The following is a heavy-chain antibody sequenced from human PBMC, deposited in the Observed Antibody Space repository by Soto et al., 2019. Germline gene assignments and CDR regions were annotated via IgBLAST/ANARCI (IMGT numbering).Heavy chain of an antibody. V-gene: IGHV1-69*06. D-gene: IGHD6-19*01. CDR2: IIPIFGTA. CDR3: ARDRVAVACTPYYYGMDV. J-gene: IGHJ6*02. CDR1: GGTFSSYA. Sequence: SVKVSCKASGGTFSSYAISWVRQAPGQGLEWMGGIIPIFGTANYAQKFQGRVTITADKSTSTAYMELSSLRSEDTAVYYCARDRVAVACTPYYYGMDVWGQVTTVTVSS.